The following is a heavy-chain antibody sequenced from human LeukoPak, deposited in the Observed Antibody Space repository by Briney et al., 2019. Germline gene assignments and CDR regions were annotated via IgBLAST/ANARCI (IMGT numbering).Heavy chain of an antibody. CDR3: ATDGAGFDT. J-gene: IGHJ5*02. Sequence: GGSLRLSCATSGFSFSDYYMSWIRQAPGKGLEWLSYINIGGTNTHYADSVKGRFTISRDNAKKSLYLELTNLRAEDTAVYYCATDGAGFDTWGQGVLVTVSS. CDR2: INIGGTNT. CDR1: GFSFSDYY. V-gene: IGHV3-11*01.